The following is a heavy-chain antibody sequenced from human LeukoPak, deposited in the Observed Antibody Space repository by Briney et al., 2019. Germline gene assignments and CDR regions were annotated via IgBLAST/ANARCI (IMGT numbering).Heavy chain of an antibody. CDR1: GFTFSSSS. Sequence: GGSLRLSCAASGFTFSSSSMNWVRQAPGKGLEWVSHISSSSNTIYYADSVKGRFTISRDNAKNSLYLQMNSLRAEDTAVYYCARDLVAAAGTTFDYWGQGTLVTVSS. CDR2: ISSSSNTI. D-gene: IGHD6-13*01. V-gene: IGHV3-48*01. J-gene: IGHJ4*02. CDR3: ARDLVAAAGTTFDY.